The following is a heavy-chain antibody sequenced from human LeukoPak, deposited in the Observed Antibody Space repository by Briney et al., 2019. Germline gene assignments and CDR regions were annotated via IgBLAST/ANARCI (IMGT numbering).Heavy chain of an antibody. CDR2: ISGSGGST. Sequence: GGSLRLSCAASGFTFSSYGMSWVRQAPGKGLEWVSAISGSGGSTYYADSVKSRFTISRDNSKNTLYLQMNSLRAEDTAVYYCAKLGTTGMSLRYYYYYMDVWGKGTTVTIS. J-gene: IGHJ6*03. V-gene: IGHV3-23*01. D-gene: IGHD1-1*01. CDR3: AKLGTTGMSLRYYYYYMDV. CDR1: GFTFSSYG.